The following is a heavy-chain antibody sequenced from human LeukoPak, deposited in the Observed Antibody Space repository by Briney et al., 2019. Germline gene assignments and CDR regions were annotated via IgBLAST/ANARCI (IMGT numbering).Heavy chain of an antibody. Sequence: PSETLSLTCAVYGGSFSGYYWSWIRQPPGKGLEWIGEINHRGSTNYNPSLKSRVTISVDTSKNQFSLKLSSVTAADTAVYYCARGYSSGWYPFGLYTWFDPWGHGTLVTVSS. CDR2: INHRGST. CDR3: ARGYSSGWYPFGLYTWFDP. V-gene: IGHV4-34*01. J-gene: IGHJ5*02. D-gene: IGHD6-19*01. CDR1: GGSFSGYY.